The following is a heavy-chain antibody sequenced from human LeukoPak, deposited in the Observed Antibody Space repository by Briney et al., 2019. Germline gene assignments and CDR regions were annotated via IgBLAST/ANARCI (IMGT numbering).Heavy chain of an antibody. D-gene: IGHD6-19*01. CDR1: GYILTSYW. J-gene: IGHJ4*02. Sequence: GESLQISCKGSGYILTSYWIGWVRQMPGKGLEWMGIIYPGDSDTRYSPSFQGQVTISADKSIHTAYLQWSSLKASDTAMYYCARPVYSSGWYFDSWGQGTRVTVSS. CDR3: ARPVYSSGWYFDS. V-gene: IGHV5-51*01. CDR2: IYPGDSDT.